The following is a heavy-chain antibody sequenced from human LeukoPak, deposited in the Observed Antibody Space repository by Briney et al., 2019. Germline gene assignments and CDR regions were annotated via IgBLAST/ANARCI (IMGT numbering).Heavy chain of an antibody. V-gene: IGHV3-13*01. D-gene: IGHD5-18*01. J-gene: IGHJ6*02. CDR1: GFTFSSYD. CDR2: IGTAGDT. Sequence: QAGGSLRLSCAASGFTFSSYDMHWVRQATGKGLEWVSAIGTAGDTYYPGSVKGRFTISRENAKNSLYLQMNSLRAGDTAVYYCARSKHELWPSDGMDVWGQGTTVTVSS. CDR3: ARSKHELWPSDGMDV.